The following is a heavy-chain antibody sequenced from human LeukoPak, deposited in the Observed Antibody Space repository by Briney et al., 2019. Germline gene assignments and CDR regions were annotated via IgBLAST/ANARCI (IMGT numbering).Heavy chain of an antibody. V-gene: IGHV3-30*02. CDR3: AKDLNSSSWYRGLDYFDY. CDR1: GFTFSSYG. D-gene: IGHD6-13*01. CDR2: IRYDGSNK. Sequence: YPGGSLRLSCAASGFTFSSYGMHWVRQAPGKGLEWVAFIRYDGSNKYYADSVKGRFTISRDNSKNTLYLQMNSLRAEDTAVYYCAKDLNSSSWYRGLDYFDYWGQGTLVTVSS. J-gene: IGHJ4*02.